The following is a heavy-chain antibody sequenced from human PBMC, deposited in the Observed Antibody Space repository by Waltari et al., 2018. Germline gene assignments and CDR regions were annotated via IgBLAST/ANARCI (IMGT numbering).Heavy chain of an antibody. D-gene: IGHD3-10*01. J-gene: IGHJ4*02. CDR1: GFSFSGFW. V-gene: IGHV3-7*01. Sequence: EVQLVESGGGLVQPGGSLRLSCEASGFSFSGFWMTWVRQAPGKGGGWEDKKKQDGGVEQYVDSVKGRFTISRDNAKNSLYVQMNSLRVEDTAVYYCVKNRGFNAFESWGQGTLVTVSS. CDR2: KKQDGGVE. CDR3: VKNRGFNAFES.